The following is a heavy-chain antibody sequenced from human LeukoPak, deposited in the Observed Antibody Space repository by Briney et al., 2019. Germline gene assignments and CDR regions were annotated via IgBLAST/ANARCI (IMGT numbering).Heavy chain of an antibody. CDR2: IIPIFGTA. V-gene: IGHV1-69*06. D-gene: IGHD6-13*01. J-gene: IGHJ6*03. CDR1: GGTFSSYA. CDR3: ARKQVGSWSSVYYMDV. Sequence: GASVKVSCKASGGTFSSYAISWVRQAPGQGLEWMGGIIPIFGTANYAQKFQGRVTITADKSTSTAYMELSSLRSEDTAVYYCARKQVGSWSSVYYMDVWGKGTTVTVSS.